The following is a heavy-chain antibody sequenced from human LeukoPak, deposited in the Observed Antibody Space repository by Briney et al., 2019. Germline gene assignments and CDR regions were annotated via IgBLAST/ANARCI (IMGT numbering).Heavy chain of an antibody. V-gene: IGHV3-23*01. J-gene: IGHJ4*02. CDR2: IGGSNGIT. CDR3: AKKKNSGGGFFDY. D-gene: IGHD5-12*01. Sequence: GGSLRLSCAASRFTFNSYAMSWVRQAPGKGLEWVSVIGGSNGITFYVGSVKGRFTISRDNSKDTLYLQVNSLRAEDTAVYYCAKKKNSGGGFFDYGGQATLVPASS. CDR1: RFTFNSYA.